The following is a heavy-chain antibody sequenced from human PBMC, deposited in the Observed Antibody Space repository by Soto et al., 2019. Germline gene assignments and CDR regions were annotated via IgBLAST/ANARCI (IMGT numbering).Heavy chain of an antibody. CDR1: GGSFSGYY. V-gene: IGHV4-34*01. CDR2: INHSGST. J-gene: IGHJ4*02. Sequence: SETLSLTCAVYGGSFSGYYWSWIRQPPGKGLEWIGEINHSGSTNYNPSLKSRVTISVDTSKNQFSLKLSSVTAADTAVYYCARCFSLTIFGVVPFDYWGQGTLVTVSS. CDR3: ARCFSLTIFGVVPFDY. D-gene: IGHD3-3*01.